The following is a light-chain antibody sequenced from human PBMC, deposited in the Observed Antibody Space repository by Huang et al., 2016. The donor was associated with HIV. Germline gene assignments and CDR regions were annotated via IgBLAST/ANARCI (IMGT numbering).Light chain of an antibody. J-gene: IGKJ1*01. CDR3: QQYGSLSWT. CDR1: QSVSRSY. V-gene: IGKV3-20*01. CDR2: GTS. Sequence: EIVLTQSPGTLSLSPGERATLSCRASQSVSRSYLAWYQQKPGQAPRRLIYGTSSRATGIPDRFSGSGSGTDFTLTIGRLEPEDLAVYYCQQYGSLSWTFGQGTKVEIK.